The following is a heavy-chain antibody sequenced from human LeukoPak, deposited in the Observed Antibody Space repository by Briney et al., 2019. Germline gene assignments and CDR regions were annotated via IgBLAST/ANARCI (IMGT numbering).Heavy chain of an antibody. CDR2: IDPSDSYT. D-gene: IGHD3-10*01. Sequence: GESLKISCKGSGYIFTSCWISWVRQMPTKGLDLMGRIDPSDSYTNYSPSFQGHVTISADKDISAPYLQWSSLKASDTAMYYCARPVRGVSHYYYGMDVWGQGTTVTVSS. CDR1: GYIFTSCW. CDR3: ARPVRGVSHYYYGMDV. V-gene: IGHV5-10-1*01. J-gene: IGHJ6*02.